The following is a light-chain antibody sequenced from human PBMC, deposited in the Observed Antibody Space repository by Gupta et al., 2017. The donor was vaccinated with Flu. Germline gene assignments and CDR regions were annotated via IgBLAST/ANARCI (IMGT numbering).Light chain of an antibody. CDR2: TAS. CDR1: QSISNY. Sequence: DIQMTQSPPSLSASVGDRVTITCRASQSISNYLNWYQQKPGRAPKLLIYTASTLQSGVPSTFSGSGSGTDFTLTISNLQPEDFATYYCQQSVSTPLTFGGGTKVEIK. V-gene: IGKV1-39*01. J-gene: IGKJ4*01. CDR3: QQSVSTPLT.